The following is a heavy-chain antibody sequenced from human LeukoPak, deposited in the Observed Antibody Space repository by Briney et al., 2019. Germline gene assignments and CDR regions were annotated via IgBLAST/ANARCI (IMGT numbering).Heavy chain of an antibody. CDR3: ARGGVGATRASHY. Sequence: SETLSLTCAVYGGSFSGYYWSWIRQPPGKGLEWIGEINHSGSTNYNPSLKSRVTISVDTSKSQFSLKLSSVTAADTAVYYCARGGVGATRASHYWGQGTLVTVSS. V-gene: IGHV4-34*01. D-gene: IGHD1-26*01. J-gene: IGHJ4*02. CDR1: GGSFSGYY. CDR2: INHSGST.